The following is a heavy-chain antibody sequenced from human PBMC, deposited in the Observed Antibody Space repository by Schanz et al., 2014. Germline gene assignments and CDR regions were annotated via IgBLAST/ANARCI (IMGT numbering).Heavy chain of an antibody. CDR3: ASSGAGYSSSWDFDY. Sequence: QVQLLQSGAEVKKPGASMKVSCQASGYTFSFTSYNVHWVRQAPGQGLEWMGRIIPILGIANYAQKFQGRVTITADKSTFTAYMDVSSLRSEDTAVYYCASSGAGYSSSWDFDYWGQGTLVTVSS. D-gene: IGHD6-13*01. CDR2: IIPILGIA. V-gene: IGHV1-69*09. CDR1: GYTFSFTSYN. J-gene: IGHJ4*02.